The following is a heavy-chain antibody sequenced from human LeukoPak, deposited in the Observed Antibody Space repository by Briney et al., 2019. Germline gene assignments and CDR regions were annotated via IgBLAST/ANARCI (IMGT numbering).Heavy chain of an antibody. V-gene: IGHV1-8*01. D-gene: IGHD4-23*01. CDR2: MNPNSGNT. J-gene: IGHJ3*02. CDR3: ARVTVVNDAFDI. Sequence: ASVKVSCKASGYTFTSYDINWVRQATGQGLEWMGWMNPNSGNTGYAQKFQGRVTMTRNTSISTAYMELSSLRSEDTAVYYCARVTVVNDAFDIWGQGTTVIVSS. CDR1: GYTFTSYD.